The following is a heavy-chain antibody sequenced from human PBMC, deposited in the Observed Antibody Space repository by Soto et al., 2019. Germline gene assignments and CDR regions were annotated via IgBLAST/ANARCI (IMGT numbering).Heavy chain of an antibody. CDR3: AKRGLGSYSQHGLDV. J-gene: IGHJ6*02. V-gene: IGHV3-23*01. Sequence: LRLSCAASGFTFSDYAMSWVRQAPGKGLEWVSRINSEGVNTDYADSVKGRFAVSIDNSRNTLFLQMDGLRAEDSALYSCAKRGLGSYSQHGLDVWGQGTSVTVAS. CDR1: GFTFSDYA. CDR2: INSEGVNT. D-gene: IGHD3-10*01.